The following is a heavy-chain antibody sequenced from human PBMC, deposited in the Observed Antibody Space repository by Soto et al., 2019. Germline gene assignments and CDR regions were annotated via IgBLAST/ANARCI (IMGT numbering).Heavy chain of an antibody. J-gene: IGHJ3*02. V-gene: IGHV3-30*02. Sequence: SLRRSCAASGFTFSTYGMHWVLQAPGMGLEWVAGMGDDGITTFYADSVKGRFTIPRDNSKNTLFLQMNSLRADDTAVYYCAKEIQWELHAFDIWGQGTMVTVSS. CDR1: GFTFSTYG. CDR2: MGDDGITT. D-gene: IGHD1-26*01. CDR3: AKEIQWELHAFDI.